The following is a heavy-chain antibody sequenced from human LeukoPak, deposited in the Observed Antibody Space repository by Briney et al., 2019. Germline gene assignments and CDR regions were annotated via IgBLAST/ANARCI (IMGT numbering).Heavy chain of an antibody. V-gene: IGHV4-34*01. CDR1: GGSFSGYY. D-gene: IGHD3-3*01. CDR2: INHSGST. J-gene: IGHJ4*02. CDR3: ARGRFLEWLSYYFDY. Sequence: PSETLSLTCAVYGGSFSGYYWSWIRQPPGKGLEWIGEINHSGSTNYNPSLKSRVTISVDTSKNQFSLKLSSVTAADTAVYYCARGRFLEWLSYYFDYWGQGTLVTVSS.